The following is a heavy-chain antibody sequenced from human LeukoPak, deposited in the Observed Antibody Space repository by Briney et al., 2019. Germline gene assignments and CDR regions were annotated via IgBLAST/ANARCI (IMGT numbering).Heavy chain of an antibody. V-gene: IGHV4-34*01. J-gene: IGHJ6*03. CDR1: GGSFSGYY. CDR3: ARGLKLGQPYYYYYYMDV. CDR2: INHSGST. Sequence: PSETLSLTCAVYGGSFSGYYWSGIRQPPGKGLEWIGEINHSGSTNYNPSLKSRVTISVDTSKNQFSLKLSSVAAADTAVYYCARGLKLGQPYYYYYYMDVWGKGTTVTVSS. D-gene: IGHD7-27*01.